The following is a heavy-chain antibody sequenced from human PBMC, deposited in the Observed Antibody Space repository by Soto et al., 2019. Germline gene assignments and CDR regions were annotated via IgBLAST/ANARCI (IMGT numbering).Heavy chain of an antibody. CDR2: IIPIFGTA. D-gene: IGHD2-15*01. Sequence: QVQLVQSGAEVKKPGSSVKVSCKASGGTFSSYAISWVRQAPGQGLEWMGGIIPIFGTANYAQKFQGRVTITADESTSTAYMELSSLRSEDTAVYYGASYCSGGSCYPYYYYGMDVWGHGTTGTVSS. CDR1: GGTFSSYA. CDR3: ASYCSGGSCYPYYYYGMDV. J-gene: IGHJ6*02. V-gene: IGHV1-69*01.